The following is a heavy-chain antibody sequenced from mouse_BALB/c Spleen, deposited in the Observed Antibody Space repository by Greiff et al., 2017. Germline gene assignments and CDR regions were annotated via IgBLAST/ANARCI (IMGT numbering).Heavy chain of an antibody. CDR3: ARRSSGYPFAY. CDR2: IYWDDDK. CDR1: GFSLSTSGMG. V-gene: IGHV8-12*01. Sequence: QVTLKESGPGILQPSQTLSLTCSFSGFSLSTSGMGVSWIRQPSGKGLEWLAHIYWDDDKRYNPSLKSRLTISKDTSSNQVFLKITSVDTADTATYYCARRSSGYPFAYWGQGTLVTVSA. D-gene: IGHD3-1*01. J-gene: IGHJ3*01.